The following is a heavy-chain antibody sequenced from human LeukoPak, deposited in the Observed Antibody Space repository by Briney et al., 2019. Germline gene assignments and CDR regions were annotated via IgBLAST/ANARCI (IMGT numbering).Heavy chain of an antibody. Sequence: SETLSLTCAVYGGSFSGYYWSWIRQPPGKGLEWIGYIYYSGSTYYNPSLKSRVTISVDTSKNQFSLKLSSVTAADTAVYYCARAYYYDSSDFDIWGQGTMVTVSS. CDR3: ARAYYYDSSDFDI. CDR2: IYYSGST. J-gene: IGHJ3*02. D-gene: IGHD3-22*01. V-gene: IGHV4-34*01. CDR1: GGSFSGYY.